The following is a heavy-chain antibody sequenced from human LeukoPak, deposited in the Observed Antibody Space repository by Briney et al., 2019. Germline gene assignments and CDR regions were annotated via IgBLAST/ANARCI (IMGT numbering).Heavy chain of an antibody. CDR2: IKSKTDGGTT. J-gene: IGHJ5*02. D-gene: IGHD3-16*01. Sequence: ETLSLTCTVSGDSISGYYWSWIRQPPGKGLEWVGRIKSKTDGGTTDYAAPVKGRFTISRDDSKNTLYLQMNSLKTEDTAVYYCTTEMITFGETWGQGTLVTVSS. CDR3: TTEMITFGET. CDR1: GDSISGYY. V-gene: IGHV3-15*01.